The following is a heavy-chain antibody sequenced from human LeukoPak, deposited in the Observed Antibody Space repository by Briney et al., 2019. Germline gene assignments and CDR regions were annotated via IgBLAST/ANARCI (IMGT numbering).Heavy chain of an antibody. J-gene: IGHJ4*02. CDR2: ISYDGSNK. Sequence: PGRSLRLSCAAFGFTFSSYGMHWVRQAPGKGLEWVAVISYDGSNKYYADSVKGRFTISRDNSKNTLYLQMNSLRAEDTAVYYCANDLLSVSEHYYDSSGRLGAFDYWGQGTLVTVSS. V-gene: IGHV3-30*18. CDR1: GFTFSSYG. D-gene: IGHD3-22*01. CDR3: ANDLLSVSEHYYDSSGRLGAFDY.